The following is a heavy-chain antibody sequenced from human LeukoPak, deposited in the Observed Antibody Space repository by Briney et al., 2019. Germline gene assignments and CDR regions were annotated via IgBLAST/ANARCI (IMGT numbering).Heavy chain of an antibody. D-gene: IGHD2-2*01. CDR3: ARGVVVPAAHQFDP. CDR1: GFTFSSYS. CDR2: ISSSSSYI. Sequence: GGSLRLSCAASGFTFSSYSMNWVRQAPGKGLEWVSSISSSSSYIYYADSVKGRFTISRDNAKNSLYLQMNSLRAEDTAVYYCARGVVVPAAHQFDPWGQGTLVTVSS. V-gene: IGHV3-21*01. J-gene: IGHJ5*02.